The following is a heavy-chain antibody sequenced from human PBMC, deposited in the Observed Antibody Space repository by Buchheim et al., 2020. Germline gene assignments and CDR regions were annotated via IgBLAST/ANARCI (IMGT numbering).Heavy chain of an antibody. J-gene: IGHJ4*02. V-gene: IGHV4-34*01. CDR3: ARSRVESVAGSELDY. D-gene: IGHD6-19*01. CDR2: INQSGST. CDR1: GGSFSGYY. Sequence: QVQLQQWGAGLLKPSETLSLTCGVYGGSFSGYYWSWIRQPPGEGLEWIGEINQSGSTKYHPSLKSRVTMSVDTSKNQFSLKLTSVTAADTAVYYCARSRVESVAGSELDYWGQGTL.